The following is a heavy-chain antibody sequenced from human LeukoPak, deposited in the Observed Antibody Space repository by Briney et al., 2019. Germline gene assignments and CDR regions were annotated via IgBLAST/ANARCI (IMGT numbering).Heavy chain of an antibody. CDR2: ISAYNGNT. CDR3: ARVEVDYYYMDV. V-gene: IGHV1-18*01. J-gene: IGHJ6*03. CDR1: GYTFISCG. Sequence: ASVKVSCKASGYTFISCGISWVRQAPGQGLEWMGWISAYNGNTNYAQKLQGRVTMTTDTSTSTAYMELRSLRYDDTAVYYCARVEVDYYYMDVWGKGTTVTVSS. D-gene: IGHD1-26*01.